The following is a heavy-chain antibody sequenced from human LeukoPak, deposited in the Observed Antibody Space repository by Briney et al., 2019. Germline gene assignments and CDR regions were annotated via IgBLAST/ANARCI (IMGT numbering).Heavy chain of an antibody. V-gene: IGHV1-69*04. J-gene: IGHJ3*02. CDR3: AEYSSRVSAFDI. Sequence: SVKVSCKASGGTFSSYAISWVRQAPGQGLEWMGRIIPILGIANYAQKFQGRVTITADKSTSTAYMELSSLRSEDTAVYYCAEYSSRVSAFDIWGQGTIVTVSS. CDR1: GGTFSSYA. D-gene: IGHD6-13*01. CDR2: IIPILGIA.